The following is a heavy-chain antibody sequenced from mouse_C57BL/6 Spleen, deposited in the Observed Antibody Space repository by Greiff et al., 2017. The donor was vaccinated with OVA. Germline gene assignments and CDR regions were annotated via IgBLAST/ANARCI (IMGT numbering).Heavy chain of an antibody. D-gene: IGHD2-12*01. Sequence: QVQLQQPGAELVRPGSSVKLSCKASGYTFTSYWMDWVKQRPGQGLEWIGNIYPSDSETHYNQKFKDKATLTVDKSSSTAYMQLSSLTSEDSAVYYCARGHSNDGYFDVWGTGTTGTVSS. J-gene: IGHJ1*03. CDR2: IYPSDSET. CDR1: GYTFTSYW. CDR3: ARGHSNDGYFDV. V-gene: IGHV1-61*01.